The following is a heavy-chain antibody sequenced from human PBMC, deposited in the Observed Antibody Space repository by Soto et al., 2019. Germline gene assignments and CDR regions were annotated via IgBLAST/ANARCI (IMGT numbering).Heavy chain of an antibody. Sequence: QLQVQESGPGLVKPSETLSLTCTVSGGSISSSSYFWGWIRQPPGKGLEWVGIINYSGSTYYNPSINSRGTIPVATSQNQFSLKLTSETAAATAVYYCARALMNTVVTPAYDPWGQGTLVTVSS. CDR1: GGSISSSSYF. CDR3: ARALMNTVVTPAYDP. V-gene: IGHV4-39*01. J-gene: IGHJ5*02. CDR2: INYSGST. D-gene: IGHD2-15*01.